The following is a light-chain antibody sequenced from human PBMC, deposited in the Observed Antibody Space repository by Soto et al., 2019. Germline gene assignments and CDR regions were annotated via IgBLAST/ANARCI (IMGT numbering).Light chain of an antibody. V-gene: IGLV2-14*01. CDR2: EVT. CDR3: SSYKSNTALVV. J-gene: IGLJ3*02. Sequence: QSALTQPASVSGSPGQSITISCTGTSSDVGGYKYVCWYQQHPGKAPKLMIYEVTTRPSGVSNRFSGSKSGNTASLTISALQAEDEADYYCSSYKSNTALVVFGGGTQLTVL. CDR1: SSDVGGYKY.